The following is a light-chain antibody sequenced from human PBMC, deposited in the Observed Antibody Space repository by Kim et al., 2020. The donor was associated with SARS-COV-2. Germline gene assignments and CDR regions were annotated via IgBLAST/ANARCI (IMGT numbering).Light chain of an antibody. CDR1: QTMSNY. CDR3: QQSYTIPWT. CDR2: AAS. J-gene: IGKJ1*01. V-gene: IGKV1-39*01. Sequence: ASVGDRVTITCRASQTMSNYLNWYQQKPGKAPKLLICAASTLQSGVPSRFSGSGSGTDFALTIDSLQPEDFATYFCQQSYTIPWTFGQGTKVDIK.